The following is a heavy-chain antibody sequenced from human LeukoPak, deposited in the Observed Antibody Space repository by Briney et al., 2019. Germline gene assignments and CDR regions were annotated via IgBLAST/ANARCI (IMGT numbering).Heavy chain of an antibody. Sequence: SETLSLTCTVSGGSISSSSYYWGWIRQPPGKGLEWIGSIYYSGSTYYNPSLKSRVTISVDTSKNQFSLKLSSVTAADTAVYYCARRGAFDIWGQGTMVTVSS. J-gene: IGHJ3*02. CDR1: GGSISSSSYY. CDR3: ARRGAFDI. V-gene: IGHV4-39*07. CDR2: IYYSGST.